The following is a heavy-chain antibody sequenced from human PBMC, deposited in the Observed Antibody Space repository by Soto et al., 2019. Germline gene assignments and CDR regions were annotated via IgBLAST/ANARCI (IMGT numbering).Heavy chain of an antibody. CDR1: GFTFSSYA. CDR2: ISSNGGST. V-gene: IGHV3-64D*08. Sequence: PGGSLRLSCSASGFTFSSYAMHWVRQAPGKGLEYVSAISSNGGSTYYADSVKGRFTISRDNSKNTLYLQMSSLRAEDTAVYYCVKVWVLFRYCSGGSCYDYFDYWGQGTLVTVSS. CDR3: VKVWVLFRYCSGGSCYDYFDY. J-gene: IGHJ4*02. D-gene: IGHD2-15*01.